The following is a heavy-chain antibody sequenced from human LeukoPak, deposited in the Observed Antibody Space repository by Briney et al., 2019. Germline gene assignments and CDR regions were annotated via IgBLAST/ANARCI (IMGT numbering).Heavy chain of an antibody. CDR2: IYYSGST. CDR3: ASKMLPAYCSSTSCKSAYYYYYMDV. CDR1: GGSISSHY. J-gene: IGHJ6*03. D-gene: IGHD2-2*01. V-gene: IGHV4-59*11. Sequence: SETLSLTCTVSGGSISSHYWSWIRQPPGKGLEWIGYIYYSGSTNYNPSLKSRVTISVDTSKNQFSLKLSSVTAADTAVCYCASKMLPAYCSSTSCKSAYYYYYMDVWGKGTTVTVSS.